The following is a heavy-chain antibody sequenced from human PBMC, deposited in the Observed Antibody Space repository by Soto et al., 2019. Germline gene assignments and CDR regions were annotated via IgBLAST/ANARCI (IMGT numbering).Heavy chain of an antibody. J-gene: IGHJ4*02. CDR1: GGTFSSYT. V-gene: IGHV1-3*01. Sequence: ASVKVSCKASGGTFSSYTISLVRQAPGQRLEWMGRINAGNGETKYPQEFQDRVTITMDTSTSTTYMELSSLRSEDTSVYYCARDYRSSWDYWGQGTLVTVSS. CDR2: INAGNGET. CDR3: ARDYRSSWDY. D-gene: IGHD6-13*01.